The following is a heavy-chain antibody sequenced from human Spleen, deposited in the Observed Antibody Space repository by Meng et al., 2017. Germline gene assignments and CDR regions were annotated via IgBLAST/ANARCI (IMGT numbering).Heavy chain of an antibody. J-gene: IGHJ4*02. CDR2: ISGSGGST. CDR3: ARPKGRGAVAGTSDY. CDR1: GFTFSSYA. V-gene: IGHV3-23*01. D-gene: IGHD6-19*01. Sequence: GESLKISCAASGFTFSSYAMSWVRQAPGKGLEWVSAISGSGGSTYYADSVKGRFTISRDNSKNTLYLQMNSLRAEDTAVYYCARPKGRGAVAGTSDYWGQGTLVTVSS.